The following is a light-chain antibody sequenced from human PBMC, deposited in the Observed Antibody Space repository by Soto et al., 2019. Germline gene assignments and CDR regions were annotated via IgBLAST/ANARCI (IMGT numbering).Light chain of an antibody. CDR2: DAS. CDR1: QSISSW. CDR3: QQYNSYPLT. J-gene: IGKJ3*01. V-gene: IGKV1-5*01. Sequence: IQMTQSPSTLSASVGDRVTITCRASQSISSWLAWYQQKPGKAPKLLIYDASSLESGVPSRFSGSGSGTEFTLTISSLQPDDFATYYCQQYNSYPLTFGAGTKVDIK.